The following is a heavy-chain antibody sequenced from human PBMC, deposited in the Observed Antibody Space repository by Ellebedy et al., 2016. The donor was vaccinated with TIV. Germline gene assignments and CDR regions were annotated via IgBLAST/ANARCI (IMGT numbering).Heavy chain of an antibody. V-gene: IGHV3-72*01. J-gene: IGHJ4*02. CDR1: AFTLSDHY. CDR3: ARADYGDYSPLNY. D-gene: IGHD4-17*01. Sequence: GGSLRLSCAASAFTLSDHYIDWIRQAPGKGLEWVGFIRSTGYGGTTEYAASVQGRFTISRDDSKNSVSLQMNSPKSDDTAVYYCARADYGDYSPLNYWGQGTLVTVSS. CDR2: IRSTGYGGTT.